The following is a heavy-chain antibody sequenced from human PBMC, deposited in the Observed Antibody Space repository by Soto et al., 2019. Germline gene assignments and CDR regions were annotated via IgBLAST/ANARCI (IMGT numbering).Heavy chain of an antibody. CDR2: IHYSGST. J-gene: IGHJ4*02. V-gene: IGHV4-59*08. D-gene: IGHD3-16*01. CDR3: ARRTNGGGFDY. CDR1: GGSISSYY. Sequence: SETLSLTCTVSGGSISSYYWSWIRQPPGKGLEWIGYIHYSGSTNYNPSLKSRVTISVDTSKNQFSLKLSSVTAADTAVYYCARRTNGGGFDYWGQGTLVTVSS.